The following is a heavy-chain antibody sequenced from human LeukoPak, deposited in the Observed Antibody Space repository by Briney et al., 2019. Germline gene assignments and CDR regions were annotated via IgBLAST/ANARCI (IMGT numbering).Heavy chain of an antibody. CDR1: GITFAYSW. CDR3: TRDTIGSLDY. Sequence: GGSLRLSCAASGITFAYSWMAWVRQAPGKGLEWVANIKQDGSTKHYADSLKGRFTISRDNPKKSLFLRMNDLRADDTAIYYCTRDTIGSLDYWGQGILVTVAS. V-gene: IGHV3-7*01. J-gene: IGHJ4*02. CDR2: IKQDGSTK. D-gene: IGHD1-26*01.